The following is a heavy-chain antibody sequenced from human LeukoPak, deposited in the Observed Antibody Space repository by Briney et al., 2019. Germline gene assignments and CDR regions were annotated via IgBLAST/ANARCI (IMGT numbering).Heavy chain of an antibody. CDR1: GFTFNSYG. D-gene: IGHD6-19*01. V-gene: IGHV3-30*18. J-gene: IGHJ4*02. CDR3: AKQRSGGSGWCMDY. CDR2: ISYDGSNE. Sequence: PGGSLRLSCAASGFTFNSYGMHWVRQAPGKGLEWVAVISYDGSNEYYTDSVKGRFTISRDDSKNTLYLHMNSLRAEDTAVYYCAKQRSGGSGWCMDYWGQGTLVTVSS.